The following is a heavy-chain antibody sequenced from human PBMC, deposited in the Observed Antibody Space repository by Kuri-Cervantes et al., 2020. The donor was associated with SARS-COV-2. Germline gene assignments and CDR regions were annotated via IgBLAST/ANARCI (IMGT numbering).Heavy chain of an antibody. CDR1: GYTFTGYY. CDR3: ARSAHSSYYFDY. CDR2: INPNSGGT. V-gene: IGHV1-2*02. D-gene: IGHD3-16*02. J-gene: IGHJ4*02. Sequence: ASVKVSCKASGYTFTGYYMHWVRQAPGQGLEWMGWINPNSGGTNYAQKFQGRVTMTRDTSISTAYMELSSLRSEDTAVYYCARSAHSSYYFDYWGQGTLVTVSS.